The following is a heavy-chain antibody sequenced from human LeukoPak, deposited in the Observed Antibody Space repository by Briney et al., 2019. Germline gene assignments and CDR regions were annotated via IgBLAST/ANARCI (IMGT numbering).Heavy chain of an antibody. V-gene: IGHV3-48*01. J-gene: IGHJ4*01. Sequence: GGSLRLSCAASGFTFSSHAMSWVRQAPGKGLEWLSKITHTSGVINYADSVKGRFTIFRDNTKNTLYLQMNSLTADDTAVYYCARGRYCFDYWSQGTLVTVSS. CDR3: ARGRYCFDY. CDR2: ITHTSGVI. CDR1: GFTFSSHA.